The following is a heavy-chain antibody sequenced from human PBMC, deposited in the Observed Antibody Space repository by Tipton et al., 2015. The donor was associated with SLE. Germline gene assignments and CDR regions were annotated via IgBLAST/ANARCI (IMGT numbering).Heavy chain of an antibody. V-gene: IGHV3-30*04. J-gene: IGHJ4*02. CDR2: VSYDGSHK. CDR1: GFTFSSYA. Sequence: SLRLSCAASGFTFSSYAMHWVRQAPGKGLEWVSVVSYDGSHKYYADSVKGRFTISRDNSKNTLYLQMNSLRAGDTAVYYCARDYYDSSGYPTFFDYWGQGTLVTVSS. D-gene: IGHD3-22*01. CDR3: ARDYYDSSGYPTFFDY.